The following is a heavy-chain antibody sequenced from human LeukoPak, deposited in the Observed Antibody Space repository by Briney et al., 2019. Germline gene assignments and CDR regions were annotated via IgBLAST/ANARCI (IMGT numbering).Heavy chain of an antibody. CDR1: GFTFSSYW. CDR2: IKQDGSEK. J-gene: IGHJ3*02. V-gene: IGHV3-7*01. D-gene: IGHD1-20*01. CDR3: ARDTSEYNLTPSGAFDI. Sequence: PGGSLRLSCAASGFTFSSYWMSWVRQAPGKGLEWVANIKQDGSEKYYVDSVKGRFTISRDNAKNSLYLQMNSLRAEDTAVYYCARDTSEYNLTPSGAFDIWGQGTMVTVSS.